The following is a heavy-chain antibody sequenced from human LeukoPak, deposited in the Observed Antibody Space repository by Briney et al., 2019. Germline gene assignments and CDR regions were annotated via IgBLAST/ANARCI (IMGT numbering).Heavy chain of an antibody. CDR1: GYTLTELS. D-gene: IGHD3-9*01. CDR2: FDPEDGET. Sequence: ASVKVSCEVSGYTLTELSMHWVRQAPGKGLEWMGGFDPEDGETIYAQKFQGRVTMTEDTSTDTAYMELSSLRSEDTAVYYCARESGSYDILTGYYYYFDYWGQGTLVTVSS. V-gene: IGHV1-24*01. J-gene: IGHJ4*02. CDR3: ARESGSYDILTGYYYYFDY.